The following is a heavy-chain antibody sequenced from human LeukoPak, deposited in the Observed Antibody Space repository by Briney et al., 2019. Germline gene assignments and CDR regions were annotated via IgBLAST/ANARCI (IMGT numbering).Heavy chain of an antibody. CDR2: IYYSGST. Sequence: SETLSLTCTVSGGSISSYYWSWIRQPPGKGLEWIGYIYYSGSTNYNPSLKSRVTISVDKSKNQFSLKLSSVTAADTAVYYCARSRLNYYDSSGPSRYNWFDPWGQGTLVTVSS. CDR1: GGSISSYY. J-gene: IGHJ5*02. D-gene: IGHD3-22*01. CDR3: ARSRLNYYDSSGPSRYNWFDP. V-gene: IGHV4-59*12.